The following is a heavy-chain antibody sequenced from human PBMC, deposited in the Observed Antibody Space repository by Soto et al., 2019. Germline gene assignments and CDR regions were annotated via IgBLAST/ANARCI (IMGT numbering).Heavy chain of an antibody. V-gene: IGHV3-30*03. D-gene: IGHD3-22*01. Sequence: PGGSLRLSCAASGFTFSSYGMHWVRQAPGKGLEWVAVISYDGSNKYYADSVKGRFTISRDNSKNTLYLQMNSLRAEDTAVYYCATYSRSPYYDSSAPFDYWGQGTLVTVSS. CDR3: ATYSRSPYYDSSAPFDY. CDR1: GFTFSSYG. J-gene: IGHJ4*02. CDR2: ISYDGSNK.